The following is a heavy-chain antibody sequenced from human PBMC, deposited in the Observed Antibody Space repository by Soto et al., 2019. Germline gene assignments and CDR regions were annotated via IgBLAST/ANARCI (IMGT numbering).Heavy chain of an antibody. Sequence: ASVKVSCKASGYTCTSYGISWVRQAPGQGLEWMGWISSYNGNTNYAQKVQGRVTLTTDTSTSTTYMELRSLRSDDAAVYYCARGHRYCSTTTCFSVVTWFDPWGQGTLVTVSS. CDR1: GYTCTSYG. CDR2: ISSYNGNT. D-gene: IGHD2-2*01. CDR3: ARGHRYCSTTTCFSVVTWFDP. V-gene: IGHV1-18*04. J-gene: IGHJ5*02.